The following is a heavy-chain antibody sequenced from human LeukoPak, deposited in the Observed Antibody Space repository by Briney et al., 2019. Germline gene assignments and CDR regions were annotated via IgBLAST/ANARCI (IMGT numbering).Heavy chain of an antibody. Sequence: GGSLRLSCAASGFTFSSYEMNWVRQAPGKGLEWVSYISSSGSTIYYADSVKGRFTISRDNAKKSLYLQMNSLRAEDTAVYYCARVRYFDWLGPFDYWGQGTLVTVSS. CDR1: GFTFSSYE. CDR3: ARVRYFDWLGPFDY. J-gene: IGHJ4*02. D-gene: IGHD3-9*01. V-gene: IGHV3-48*03. CDR2: ISSSGSTI.